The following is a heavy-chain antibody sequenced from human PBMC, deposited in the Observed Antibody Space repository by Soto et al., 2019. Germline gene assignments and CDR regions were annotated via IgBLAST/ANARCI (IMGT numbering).Heavy chain of an antibody. CDR2: ISAYNGNT. CDR3: ARVRLEMATITYFDY. CDR1: GYTFTSYG. D-gene: IGHD5-12*01. V-gene: IGHV1-18*04. J-gene: IGHJ4*02. Sequence: QVQLVQSGAEVKKPGASVKVSCKASGYTFTSYGISWVRQAPGQGLEWMGWISAYNGNTNYAQKPQGRVTMTTDTSTSSAYMELRSVRSDDTAVYYCARVRLEMATITYFDYWGQGTLFTVSS.